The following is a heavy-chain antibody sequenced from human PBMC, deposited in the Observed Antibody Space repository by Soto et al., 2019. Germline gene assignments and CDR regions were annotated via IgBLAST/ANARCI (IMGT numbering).Heavy chain of an antibody. CDR2: IYYSGST. Sequence: TLSLTCTVSGGSISSSIYYWGCIRQPPGKGLEWIGSIYYSGSTYYNPSLKSRVTISVDTSKNQFSLKLSSVTAADTAVYYCARGTGDYWGQGTLVTVSS. J-gene: IGHJ4*02. CDR3: ARGTGDY. V-gene: IGHV4-39*07. CDR1: GGSISSSIYY.